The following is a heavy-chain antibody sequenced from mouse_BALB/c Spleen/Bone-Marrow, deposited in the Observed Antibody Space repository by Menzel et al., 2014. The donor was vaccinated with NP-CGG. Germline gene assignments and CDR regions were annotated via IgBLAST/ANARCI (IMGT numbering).Heavy chain of an antibody. V-gene: IGHV14-3*02. J-gene: IGHJ3*01. CDR2: IDPANGNT. D-gene: IGHD2-2*01. CDR1: GFNIKDTY. CDR3: ARNYGYGKSFAY. Sequence: EVKLMESGAELVKPGASVKLSCTASGFNIKDTYMHWVKQRPEQGLEWIGRIDPANGNTKYDPKFQGKATITADTSSNTAYLQLSSLTSEDTADYYCARNYGYGKSFAYWGQGTLVTVSA.